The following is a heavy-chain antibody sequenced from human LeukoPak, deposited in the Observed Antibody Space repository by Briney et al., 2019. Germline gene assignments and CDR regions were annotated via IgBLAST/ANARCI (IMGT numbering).Heavy chain of an antibody. CDR3: ATVRDPRYSSSWYYFDY. Sequence: GASVKVSCKVSGYTLTELSMHWVRQAPGKGLEWMGGFDPEDGETIYAQKFQGRVTMTEDTSTDTAYMKLSSLRSEDTAVYYCATVRDPRYSSSWYYFDYWGQGTLVTVSS. CDR1: GYTLTELS. J-gene: IGHJ4*02. CDR2: FDPEDGET. V-gene: IGHV1-24*01. D-gene: IGHD6-13*01.